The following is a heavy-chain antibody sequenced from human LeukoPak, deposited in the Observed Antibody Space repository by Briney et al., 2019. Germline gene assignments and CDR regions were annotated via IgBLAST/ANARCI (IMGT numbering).Heavy chain of an antibody. J-gene: IGHJ4*02. V-gene: IGHV3-21*01. CDR1: GFTFSSYS. CDR2: ISSSSSYI. Sequence: GGSLRLSCAASGFTFSSYSMNWVRQAPGKGLEWVSSISSSSSYIYYADSVKGRFTISRDNAKNSLYLQMNSLSAEDTAVYYCARAGSSWYYFDYWGQGTLVTVSS. D-gene: IGHD6-13*01. CDR3: ARAGSSWYYFDY.